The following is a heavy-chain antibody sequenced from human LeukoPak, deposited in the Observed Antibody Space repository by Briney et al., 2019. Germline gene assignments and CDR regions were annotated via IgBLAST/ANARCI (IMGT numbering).Heavy chain of an antibody. CDR1: GGSISSYY. V-gene: IGHV4-59*08. J-gene: IGHJ4*02. CDR2: IYYSGST. D-gene: IGHD1-26*01. Sequence: KPSETLSLTCTVSGGSISSYYWSWIRQPPGKGLEWIGYIYYSGSTNYNPSLKSRVTISVDTSKNQFSLKLSSVTAADTAVYYCARLNSGSYWYYFDYWGQGTLVTVSS. CDR3: ARLNSGSYWYYFDY.